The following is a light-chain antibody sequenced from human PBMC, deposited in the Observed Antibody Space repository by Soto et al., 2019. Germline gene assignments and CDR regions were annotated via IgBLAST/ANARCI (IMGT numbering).Light chain of an antibody. J-gene: IGLJ2*01. CDR2: GNS. CDR3: QSYDSSLSVV. Sequence: QSVLTQPPSVSGAPGQRVTISCTGSSSNIGAGHDVHWYKQLPGTAPKLLIYGNSNRPSGVPDRFSGSKSGTSASLAITGLQAEDEADYYCQSYDSSLSVVFGGGTKLTVL. V-gene: IGLV1-40*01. CDR1: SSNIGAGHD.